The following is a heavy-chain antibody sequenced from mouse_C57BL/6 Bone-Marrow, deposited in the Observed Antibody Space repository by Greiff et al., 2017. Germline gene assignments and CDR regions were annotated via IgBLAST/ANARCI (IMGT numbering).Heavy chain of an antibody. CDR2: ISDGGSYT. V-gene: IGHV5-4*01. CDR1: GFTFSSYA. Sequence: DVHLVESGGGLVKPGGSLKLSCAASGFTFSSYAMSWVRQTPEKRLEWVATISDGGSYTYYPDNVKGRFTISRDNAKNNLYLQMSHLKSEDIAMYYCARDSGPNYYGSGYFDYWGQGTTLTVSS. CDR3: ARDSGPNYYGSGYFDY. J-gene: IGHJ2*01. D-gene: IGHD1-1*01.